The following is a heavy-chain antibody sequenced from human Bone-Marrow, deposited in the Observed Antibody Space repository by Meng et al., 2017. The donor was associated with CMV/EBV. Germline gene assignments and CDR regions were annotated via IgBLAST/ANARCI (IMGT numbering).Heavy chain of an antibody. CDR1: GGSFSSYY. J-gene: IGHJ4*02. D-gene: IGHD2-2*01. CDR3: ARTLGYCSSTSCYLPACFDD. CDR2: IYYSGST. Sequence: GSLRLSCTVSGGSFSSYYWSWIRQPPGKGLEWIGYIYYSGSTNYNPSLKSRVTISVDTSKNQFSLKLSSVTAADTAVYYCARTLGYCSSTSCYLPACFDDWGQGTLVTVSS. V-gene: IGHV4-59*01.